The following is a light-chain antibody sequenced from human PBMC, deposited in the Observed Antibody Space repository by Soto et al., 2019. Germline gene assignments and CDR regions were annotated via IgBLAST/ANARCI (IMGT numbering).Light chain of an antibody. CDR3: QQYQRYSWT. CDR1: QRISSS. J-gene: IGKJ1*01. V-gene: IGKV1-5*01. CDR2: DAS. Sequence: DIQMTQSPSTLSASVGDRVSIACRASQRISSSLAWYQQKPGKAPKLLIYDASSLESGVPSRFSGSGSGTEFTLSINSLQPQDFATYYCQQYQRYSWTFGQGTKVEIK.